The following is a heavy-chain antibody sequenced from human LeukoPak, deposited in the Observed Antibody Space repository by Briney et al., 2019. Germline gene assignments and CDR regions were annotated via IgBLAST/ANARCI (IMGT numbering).Heavy chain of an antibody. J-gene: IGHJ6*03. CDR3: AKHVSSSRRYYYYMDV. D-gene: IGHD6-6*01. Sequence: GGPLRLSCAASGFTFSSYAMSWVRQAPGKGLEWVSAISGSGGSTYYADSVKGRFTISRDNSKNTLYLQMNSLRAEDTAVYYCAKHVSSSRRYYYYMDVWGKGTTVTVSS. CDR2: ISGSGGST. CDR1: GFTFSSYA. V-gene: IGHV3-23*01.